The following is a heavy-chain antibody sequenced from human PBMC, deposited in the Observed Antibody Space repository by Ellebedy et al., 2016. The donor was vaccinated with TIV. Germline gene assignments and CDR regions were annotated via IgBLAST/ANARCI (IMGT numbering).Heavy chain of an antibody. CDR2: IRKKGYGGTT. V-gene: IGHV3-49*03. J-gene: IGHJ5*02. CDR3: ARDAGGYDDNNPRWFDP. Sequence: PGGSLRLSCTTSGFTFGDYTMIWFRQAPGKGLEWVGFIRKKGYGGTTEYATSVAGRFSISRDDSESIAYLQMNSLKTEDTAVYYCARDAGGYDDNNPRWFDPWGQGTVVTVSS. CDR1: GFTFGDYT. D-gene: IGHD5-12*01.